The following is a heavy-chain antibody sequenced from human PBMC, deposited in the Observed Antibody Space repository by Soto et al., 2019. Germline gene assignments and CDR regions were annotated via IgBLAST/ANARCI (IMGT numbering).Heavy chain of an antibody. CDR3: ARGQNYYGSGSYHYYYYGMDV. CDR1: GGSISSSNW. D-gene: IGHD3-10*01. CDR2: IYHSGST. V-gene: IGHV4-4*02. J-gene: IGHJ6*02. Sequence: SETLSLTCAVSGGSISSSNWWSWVRQPPGKGLEWIGEIYHSGSTNYNPSLKSRVTISVDKSKNQFSLKLSSVTAADTAAYYCARGQNYYGSGSYHYYYYGMDVWGQGTTVTVSS.